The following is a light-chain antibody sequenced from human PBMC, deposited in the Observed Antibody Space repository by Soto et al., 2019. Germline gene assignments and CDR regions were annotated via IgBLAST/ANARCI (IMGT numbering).Light chain of an antibody. V-gene: IGKV3-15*01. Sequence: EIVLTQSPATLSVSLGDSATLSCRASQSVSLSLAWYQMRPSQPPRLLIYGASTRATDIPARFSGSGSVTDFTLTISSLQSEDFAVYFCQQYHIWPSWTFGQGTKVELK. J-gene: IGKJ1*01. CDR2: GAS. CDR3: QQYHIWPSWT. CDR1: QSVSLS.